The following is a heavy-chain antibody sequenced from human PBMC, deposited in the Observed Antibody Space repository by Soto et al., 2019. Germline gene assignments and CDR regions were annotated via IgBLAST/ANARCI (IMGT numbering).Heavy chain of an antibody. J-gene: IGHJ4*02. CDR3: ARGRSGYFDY. CDR2: IYYSGST. V-gene: IGHV4-59*01. Sequence: QVQLQESGPGLVKPSETLSLTCTVSGGSISSYYWSWIRQPPGKGLEWIGYIYYSGSTNYNPSLTSRVTISVDTSNNQFALKLSSVTAADTAVYYCARGRSGYFDYWGQGTLVTVSS. D-gene: IGHD3-3*01. CDR1: GGSISSYY.